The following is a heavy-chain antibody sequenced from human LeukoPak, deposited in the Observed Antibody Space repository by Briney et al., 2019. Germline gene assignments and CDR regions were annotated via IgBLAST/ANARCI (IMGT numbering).Heavy chain of an antibody. J-gene: IGHJ4*02. CDR2: IRSKANSYAT. CDR3: TRHRVTNYYDSSGYD. D-gene: IGHD3-22*01. V-gene: IGHV3-73*01. Sequence: GGSLRLSCAASGFTSSGSAMHWVRQASGKGLEWVGRIRSKANSYATAYAASVKGRFTISRDDSKNTAYLQMNSLKTEDTAVYYCTRHRVTNYYDSSGYDWGQGTLVTVSS. CDR1: GFTSSGSA.